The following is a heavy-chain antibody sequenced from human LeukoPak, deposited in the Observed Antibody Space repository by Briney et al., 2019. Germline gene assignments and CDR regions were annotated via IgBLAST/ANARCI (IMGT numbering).Heavy chain of an antibody. Sequence: SETLSLTCTVSGGSISSSSYYWGWIRQPPGKGLEWIGSIYYSGNTYYNPSLKSRVTISVDTSKNQFSLKLSSVTAADTAGYYCARTGYSSSWAFDYWGQGALVTVSS. J-gene: IGHJ4*02. CDR3: ARTGYSSSWAFDY. CDR2: IYYSGNT. V-gene: IGHV4-39*07. D-gene: IGHD6-13*01. CDR1: GGSISSSSYY.